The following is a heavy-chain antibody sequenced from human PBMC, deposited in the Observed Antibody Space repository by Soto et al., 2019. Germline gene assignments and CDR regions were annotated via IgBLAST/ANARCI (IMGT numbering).Heavy chain of an antibody. Sequence: QVQLVQSGAEVKKPGASVKVSCKASGYTFTSYGISWVRQAPGQGLEWMGWISAYNGNTNYAQKLQGRVTMTTDTSTSTAYMERRSLRSDDTAVYYCARHRPAHHDFWSGYPFYDYWGQGTLVTVSS. CDR2: ISAYNGNT. CDR3: ARHRPAHHDFWSGYPFYDY. J-gene: IGHJ4*02. CDR1: GYTFTSYG. V-gene: IGHV1-18*01. D-gene: IGHD3-3*01.